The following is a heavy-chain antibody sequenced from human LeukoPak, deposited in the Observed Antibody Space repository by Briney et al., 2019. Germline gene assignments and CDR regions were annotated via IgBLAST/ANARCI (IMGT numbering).Heavy chain of an antibody. CDR3: ARDDVTTNGGVIADSRLFDI. CDR1: GFTFSSYS. D-gene: IGHD2-8*02. CDR2: ISSSSSYI. J-gene: IGHJ3*02. Sequence: PGGSLRLSCAASGFTFSSYSMNWVRQAPGKGLEWVSSISSSSSYIYYADSVRGRFTISRDNAKNSVYLQMNSLRGEDTAVYYCARDDVTTNGGVIADSRLFDIWGQGTMVTVSS. V-gene: IGHV3-21*01.